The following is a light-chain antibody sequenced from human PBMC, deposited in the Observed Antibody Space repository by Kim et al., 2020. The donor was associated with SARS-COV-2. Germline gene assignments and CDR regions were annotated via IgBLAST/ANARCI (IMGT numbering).Light chain of an antibody. CDR1: QSVSDSN. J-gene: IGKJ1*01. V-gene: IGKV3-20*01. CDR3: QQYGYSPWT. CDR2: GAS. Sequence: PGVRATLSCRASQSVSDSNLAWYQHKPGRAPRLLIYGASTRATGIPDRFSGSGSGTDFTLTISRLEPEDFAMYYCQQYGYSPWTFGQGTKVDIK.